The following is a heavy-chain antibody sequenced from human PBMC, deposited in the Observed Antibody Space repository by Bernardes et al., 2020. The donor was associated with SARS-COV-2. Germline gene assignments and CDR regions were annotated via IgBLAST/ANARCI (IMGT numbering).Heavy chain of an antibody. CDR2: IEQDGSEK. CDR3: ARDPVVAATRPYFYYYDMDV. V-gene: IGHV3-7*04. J-gene: IGHJ6*02. CDR1: GFTFGSYW. Sequence: GGSLRLSCAASGFTFGSYWMSWVRQAPGKGLEWVANIEQDGSEKYYVDSVKGRFTISRDNANKSLYLQMNSLRAEDTAVYYCARDPVVAATRPYFYYYDMDVWGRGTTVTVSS. D-gene: IGHD2-15*01.